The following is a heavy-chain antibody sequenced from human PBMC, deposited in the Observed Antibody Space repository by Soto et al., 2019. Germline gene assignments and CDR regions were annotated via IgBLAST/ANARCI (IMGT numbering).Heavy chain of an antibody. CDR1: GFTFSAHY. Sequence: EVQLVESGGGLVQPGGSLRLSCAASGFTFSAHYMDWVRQAPGKGLEWVGRIKNKANSYTTEYAASVEGRYTISREDSQNSLYLEMHGLEAADTAVYYCARVSLVGPSGGRYFDYWGQGSQVAVSS. CDR3: ARVSLVGPSGGRYFDY. J-gene: IGHJ4*02. D-gene: IGHD1-26*01. CDR2: IKNKANSYTT. V-gene: IGHV3-72*01.